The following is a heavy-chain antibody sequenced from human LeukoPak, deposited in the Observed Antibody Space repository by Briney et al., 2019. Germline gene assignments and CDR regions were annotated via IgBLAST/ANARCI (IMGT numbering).Heavy chain of an antibody. J-gene: IGHJ2*01. CDR3: ARVPPSPGHFQNLYFDL. D-gene: IGHD1-14*01. CDR2: IYTSGST. CDR1: GGSISSNSYY. Sequence: SETLSLTCTVSGGSISSNSYYWGWIRQPPGKGLEWIGRIYTSGSTNYNPSLKSRVTMSVDTSKNQFSLKLSSVTAADTAVYYCARVPPSPGHFQNLYFDLWGRGTLVTVSS. V-gene: IGHV4-61*05.